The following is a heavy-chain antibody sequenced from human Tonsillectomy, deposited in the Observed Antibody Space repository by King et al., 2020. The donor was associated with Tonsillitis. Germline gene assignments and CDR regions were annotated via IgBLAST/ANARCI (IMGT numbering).Heavy chain of an antibody. Sequence: VQLVESGAEVKKPGESLKISCQASVYSFTNYWIGWVRQMPGKGLEWMGIIYPGDSDSRYSPSFQGQITIAADKSISTAYLQWSSLKASDTTMYYCARKVGSGYFWFDPWGQGTLVTVSS. CDR3: ARKVGSGYFWFDP. CDR1: VYSFTNYW. V-gene: IGHV5-51*01. J-gene: IGHJ5*02. CDR2: IYPGDSDS. D-gene: IGHD3-3*01.